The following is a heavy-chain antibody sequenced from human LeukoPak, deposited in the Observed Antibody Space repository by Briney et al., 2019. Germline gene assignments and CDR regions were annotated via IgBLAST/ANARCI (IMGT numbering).Heavy chain of an antibody. CDR3: ARAYCSSTSCSVGAFDI. D-gene: IGHD2-2*01. CDR2: IYYSGST. CDR1: GGSISSYY. J-gene: IGHJ3*02. V-gene: IGHV4-59*01. Sequence: PSETLSLTCTVSGGSISSYYWSWIRQPPGKGLEWIGYIYYSGSTNYNPSLNSRVTISVDTSKNQFSLKLSSVTAADTAVYYCARAYCSSTSCSVGAFDIWGQGTMVTVSS.